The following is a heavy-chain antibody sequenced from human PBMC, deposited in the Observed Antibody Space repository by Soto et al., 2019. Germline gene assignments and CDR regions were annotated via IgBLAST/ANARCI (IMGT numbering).Heavy chain of an antibody. D-gene: IGHD3-16*01. J-gene: IGHJ6*03. CDR3: ARQRGDHYYYYYMDV. CDR1: GGSISSSSYY. Sequence: SETLSLTCTVSGGSISSSSYYWGWIRQPPGKGLEWIGSIYYSGSTYYNPSLKSRVTISVDTSKNQFSLKLSSVTAADTAVYYCARQRGDHYYYYYMDVWGKGTTVTVSS. CDR2: IYYSGST. V-gene: IGHV4-39*01.